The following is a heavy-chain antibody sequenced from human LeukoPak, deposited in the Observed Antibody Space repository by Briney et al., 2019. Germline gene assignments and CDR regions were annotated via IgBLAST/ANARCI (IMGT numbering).Heavy chain of an antibody. D-gene: IGHD5-24*01. CDR1: GYTFTSYG. CDR2: ITPGGGT. Sequence: EASVKVFCKASGYTFTSYGISWVRQAPGQGLQWMGWITPGGGTNYPQKFQGRVAITWDTSITTAYMDLSRLTSDDTAVYYCARDRYGDGFAHFDYWGQGALVTVSS. V-gene: IGHV1-2*02. J-gene: IGHJ4*02. CDR3: ARDRYGDGFAHFDY.